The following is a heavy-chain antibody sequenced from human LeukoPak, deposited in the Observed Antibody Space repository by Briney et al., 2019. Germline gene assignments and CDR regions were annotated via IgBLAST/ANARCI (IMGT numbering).Heavy chain of an antibody. CDR3: AKGTKDYYGSGSFYLSRDHFISR. CDR1: GFTYSHNG. V-gene: IGHV3-30*02. CDR2: IQYDGNTI. D-gene: IGHD3-10*01. J-gene: IGHJ4*02. Sequence: GGSLRLSCVASGFTYSHNGMHWVRQAPGKGLEWVAFIQYDGNTIFYADSVKGRFTISRDNSMHTLHLQMNSLRAEDTAVYYCAKGTKDYYGSGSFYLSRDHFISRWGQGTLVTVSS.